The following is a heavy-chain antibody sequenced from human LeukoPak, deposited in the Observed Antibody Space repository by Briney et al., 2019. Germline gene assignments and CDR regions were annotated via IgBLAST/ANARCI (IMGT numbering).Heavy chain of an antibody. CDR2: ISYSGST. Sequence: PSETLSLTCTVSGGSISSHFWSWIRQPPGKGLEWIGYISYSGSTNYNSSLKSRVTISVDTSKNQFSLKLSSVTAADTAVYYCARDAVLGHDAFDIWGHGTMVTVSS. V-gene: IGHV4-59*11. CDR3: ARDAVLGHDAFDI. J-gene: IGHJ3*02. CDR1: GGSISSHF. D-gene: IGHD3-16*01.